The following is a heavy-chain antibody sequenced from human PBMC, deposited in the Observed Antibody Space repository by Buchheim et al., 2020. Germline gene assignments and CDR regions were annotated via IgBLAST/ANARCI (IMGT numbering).Heavy chain of an antibody. CDR3: ARGLADRSYDY. D-gene: IGHD6-19*01. CDR2: TYYRSKWRN. Sequence: QVQLQQSGPGLVKPSQTLSPTCAISGDSVSSSSVAWHWIRQSPSRGLEWLGRTYYRSKWRNDYAASVNSRLTINPDTSKNQVSLQLNSVTPEDTAMYYCARGLADRSYDYWGQGTL. V-gene: IGHV6-1*02. CDR1: GDSVSSSSVA. J-gene: IGHJ4*02.